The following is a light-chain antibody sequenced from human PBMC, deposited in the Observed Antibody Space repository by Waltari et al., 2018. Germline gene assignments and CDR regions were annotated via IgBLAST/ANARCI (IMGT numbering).Light chain of an antibody. CDR2: EVS. J-gene: IGLJ2*01. CDR3: SSYAGSYYFIS. CDR1: GSDIGTYKY. V-gene: IGLV2-8*01. Sequence: QSALTQPPSASGSPGQSVTISCTGTGSDIGTYKYVSWYQQHPGKAPKPLLYEVSRRPSGVPDRFSGSRVGDTASLTVSGLQADDEAEYYCSSYAGSYYFISFGGGTKLTVL.